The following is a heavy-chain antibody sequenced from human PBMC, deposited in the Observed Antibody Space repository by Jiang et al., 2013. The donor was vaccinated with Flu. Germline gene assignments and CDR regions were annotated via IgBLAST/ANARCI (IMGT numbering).Heavy chain of an antibody. CDR3: TVVALRGGYYNWFDP. J-gene: IGHJ5*02. D-gene: IGHD3-22*01. CDR2: ISSSGSTI. V-gene: IGHV3-11*01. CDR1: GFTFSDYY. Sequence: SCAASGFTFSDYYMSWIRQAPGKGLEWVSYISSSGSTIYYADSVKGRFTISRDNAKNSLYLQMNSLRAEDTAVYYCTVVALRGGYYNWFDPWGQGTLVTVSS.